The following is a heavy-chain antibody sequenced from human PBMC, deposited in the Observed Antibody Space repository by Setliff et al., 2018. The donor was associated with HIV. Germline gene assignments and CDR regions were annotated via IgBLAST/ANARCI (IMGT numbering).Heavy chain of an antibody. J-gene: IGHJ3*02. CDR3: ARGIEIWYGSSGYYNAFDI. CDR1: GYTFTSYA. Sequence: RASVKVSCKASGYTFTSYAMNWVRQAPGQGLEWMGWINTNTGNPTYAQGFTGRFVFSLDTSVSTAYLQISSLKAEDTAVYYCARGIEIWYGSSGYYNAFDIWGQGTMVTVSS. V-gene: IGHV7-4-1*02. D-gene: IGHD3-22*01. CDR2: INTNTGNP.